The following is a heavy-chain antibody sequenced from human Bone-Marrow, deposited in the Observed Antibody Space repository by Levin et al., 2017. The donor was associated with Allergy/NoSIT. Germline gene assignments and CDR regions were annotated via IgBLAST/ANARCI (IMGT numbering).Heavy chain of an antibody. Sequence: SQTLSLTCTVSGGSVLTGDYYWSWIRQTPGKGLEWIGNIYKSGSTFYNPSLRSRVSMSIDTSNNQFSLKMSSVSAADTAVYFCARDRSGVRGYSMDVWGQGTTVTVSS. CDR2: IYKSGST. CDR3: ARDRSGVRGYSMDV. D-gene: IGHD2-15*01. V-gene: IGHV4-30-4*01. CDR1: GGSVLTGDYY. J-gene: IGHJ6*02.